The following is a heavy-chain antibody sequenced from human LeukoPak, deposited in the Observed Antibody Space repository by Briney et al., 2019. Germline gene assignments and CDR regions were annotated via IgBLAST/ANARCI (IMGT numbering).Heavy chain of an antibody. J-gene: IGHJ4*02. V-gene: IGHV4-39*07. CDR3: ARLDPLSGSYADY. CDR2: IYHSGST. D-gene: IGHD3-10*01. Sequence: PSETLSLTCVVSGGFISSGGYYWGWIRHPPGKGLEWIGEIYHSGSTNYNPSLKSRVTISVDKSKNQFSLKLSSVTAADTAVYYCARLDPLSGSYADYWGQGTLVTVSS. CDR1: GGFISSGGYY.